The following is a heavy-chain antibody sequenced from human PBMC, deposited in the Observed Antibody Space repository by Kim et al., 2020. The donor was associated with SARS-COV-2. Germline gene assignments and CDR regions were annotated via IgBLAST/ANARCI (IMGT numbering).Heavy chain of an antibody. CDR1: GGSISGSAYY. CDR2: VYHTGTI. CDR3: ARHSGAGNPYYYGMDV. V-gene: IGHV4-39*01. D-gene: IGHD2-15*01. Sequence: SETLSLTCTVSGGSISGSAYYWGWIRQPPGKGLEWIASVYHTGTIYYSPSLKSRLTLSVDTAKNQFSLKLSSVTAADTAVYFCARHSGAGNPYYYGMDVWGQGTTVTVSS. J-gene: IGHJ6*02.